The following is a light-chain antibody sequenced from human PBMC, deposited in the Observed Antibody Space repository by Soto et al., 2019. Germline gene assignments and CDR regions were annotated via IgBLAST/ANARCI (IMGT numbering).Light chain of an antibody. CDR3: QTWGTGIRV. Sequence: QPVLTQSPSASASLGASVKLTCTLSSGHSIYAIAWHQQHPEKGPRYLMKVNSDGSHSKGDGIPDRFSGSSSGADRYLTISSLQSEDEADYYCQTWGTGIRVFGGGTKLTVL. CDR1: SGHSIYA. J-gene: IGLJ3*02. CDR2: VNSDGSH. V-gene: IGLV4-69*02.